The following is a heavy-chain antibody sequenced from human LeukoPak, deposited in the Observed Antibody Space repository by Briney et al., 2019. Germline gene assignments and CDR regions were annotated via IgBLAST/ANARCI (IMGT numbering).Heavy chain of an antibody. V-gene: IGHV3-23*01. D-gene: IGHD3-22*01. CDR1: GFTFITYA. Sequence: PGGSLRLSCAASGFTFITYAMSWVRQAPGKGLEWVSGISGSGTGGRTYYADSVKGRFTISRDNSKNTLYLQMNSLRAEDTAVYYCARDRDPGYNDSSGYRRVNAFDIWGQGTMVTVSS. CDR2: ISGSGTGGRT. CDR3: ARDRDPGYNDSSGYRRVNAFDI. J-gene: IGHJ3*02.